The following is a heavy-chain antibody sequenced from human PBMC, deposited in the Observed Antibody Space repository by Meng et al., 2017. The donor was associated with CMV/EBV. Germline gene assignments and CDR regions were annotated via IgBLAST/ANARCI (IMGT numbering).Heavy chain of an antibody. CDR2: IYTSGST. D-gene: IGHD6-13*01. J-gene: IGHJ4*02. Sequence: QVQLPEPGPGLVKPSETLSLTCTVSGGSISSYYWSWIRQPAGKGLEWIGRIYTSGSTNYNPSLKSRVTMSVDTSKNQFSLKLSSVTAADTAVYYCAREMPIAAAGCFDYWGQGTLVTVSS. V-gene: IGHV4-4*07. CDR3: AREMPIAAAGCFDY. CDR1: GGSISSYY.